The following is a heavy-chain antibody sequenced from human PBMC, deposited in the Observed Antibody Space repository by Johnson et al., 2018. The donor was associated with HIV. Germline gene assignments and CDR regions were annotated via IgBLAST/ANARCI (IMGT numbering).Heavy chain of an antibody. V-gene: IGHV3-20*04. D-gene: IGHD1-26*01. CDR3: ARWGRWELGDAFDI. CDR2: IHWDGGSK. CDR1: GFTFDEYG. J-gene: IGHJ3*02. Sequence: VLLVESGGGVVRPGGSLRLSCEASGFTFDEYGMSWVRQAPGKGLEWVSGIHWDGGSKRYADYVKGRFTISRDKAKNSLYLQMKSLRAEDTAVYYCARWGRWELGDAFDIWGQGTMVTVSS.